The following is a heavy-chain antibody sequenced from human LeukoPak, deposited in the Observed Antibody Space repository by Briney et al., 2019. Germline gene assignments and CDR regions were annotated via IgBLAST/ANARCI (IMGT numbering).Heavy chain of an antibody. CDR3: ARDPASSSGWHDAFDI. CDR1: GFTVSSNY. CDR2: IYNGGST. D-gene: IGHD6-19*01. V-gene: IGHV3-66*01. J-gene: IGHJ3*02. Sequence: GGSLRLSCAAAGFTVSSNYMNWVRQAPGKGLEWVSIIYNGGSTHYADSVKGRFTISRDNSKNTVYLQMNSLRVEDTAVYYCARDPASSSGWHDAFDIWGQGTMVTVSS.